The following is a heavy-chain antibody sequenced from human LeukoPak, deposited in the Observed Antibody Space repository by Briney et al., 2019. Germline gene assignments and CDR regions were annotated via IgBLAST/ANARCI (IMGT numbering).Heavy chain of an antibody. CDR2: IIPIFGTA. J-gene: IGHJ5*02. CDR1: GGTFSSYA. Sequence: GASVKVSCKASGGTFSSYAISWVRQAPGQGLEWMGGIIPIFGTANYAQKFQGRVTITADESTSTAYMELSSLRSEDTAVYYCARVEDTRMSRLFDPWGQGTLVTVSS. CDR3: ARVEDTRMSRLFDP. V-gene: IGHV1-69*13. D-gene: IGHD3-22*01.